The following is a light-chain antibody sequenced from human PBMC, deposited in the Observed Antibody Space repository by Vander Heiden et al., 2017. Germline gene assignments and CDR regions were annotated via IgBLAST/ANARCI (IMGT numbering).Light chain of an antibody. J-gene: IGKJ4*01. CDR3: QQYDNWPLT. CDR2: GAF. V-gene: IGKV3-15*01. CDR1: QSISSH. Sequence: EIVMTQSPATLSVSPGERVTLSCRASQSISSHLAWYQQKPGQAPRLLIYGAFIRASGIPTRFSGGGSGTDFTLTINTLQSEDFAVYYCQQYDNWPLTFGGGTKVEIK.